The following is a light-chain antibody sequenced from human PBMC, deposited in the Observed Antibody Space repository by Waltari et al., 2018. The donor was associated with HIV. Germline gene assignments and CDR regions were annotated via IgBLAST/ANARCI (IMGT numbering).Light chain of an antibody. CDR2: KES. V-gene: IGKV1-5*03. CDR3: QQYNSYSLLT. J-gene: IGKJ4*01. CDR1: QSISSW. Sequence: DIQMTQSPSTLAASVGDRVTITCRASQSISSWLACYPQKPGKAPKLLIYKESSLESGFPSRFSGSGSGTEFTLTISSLQPDDFATYYCQQYNSYSLLTFGGGTKVEIK.